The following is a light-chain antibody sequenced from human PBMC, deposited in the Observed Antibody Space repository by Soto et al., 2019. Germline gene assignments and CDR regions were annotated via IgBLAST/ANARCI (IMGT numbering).Light chain of an antibody. CDR1: QDITNY. CDR3: QQAASLPQT. CDR2: DAF. V-gene: IGKV1-33*01. Sequence: DIQMTQSPSSLSASIGDNVTMTCQASQDITNYLNWYQQKAGKPPKLLIYDAFSLEEGVPSRFSGSGSGTDFTLSITSLRPEDLGTYYCQQAASLPQTFGPGTKVDNK. J-gene: IGKJ3*01.